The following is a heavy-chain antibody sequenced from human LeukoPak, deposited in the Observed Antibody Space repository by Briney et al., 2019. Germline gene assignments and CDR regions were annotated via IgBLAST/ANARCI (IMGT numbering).Heavy chain of an antibody. V-gene: IGHV1-8*01. CDR3: ARSRGGYSYPDAFDI. CDR2: MNPNSGNT. CDR1: GYTFTSYD. Sequence: GASVKVSCKASGYTFTSYDINWVRQATGQGLEWMGWMNPNSGNTGYAQKFQGRVTMARNTSISTAYMELSSLRSEDTAVYYCARSRGGYSYPDAFDIWGQGTMVTVSS. J-gene: IGHJ3*02. D-gene: IGHD5-18*01.